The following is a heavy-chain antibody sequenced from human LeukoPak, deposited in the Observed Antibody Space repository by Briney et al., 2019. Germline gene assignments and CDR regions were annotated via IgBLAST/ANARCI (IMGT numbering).Heavy chain of an antibody. Sequence: TGGSLRLSCAASGSTFSSYSMNWVRQAPGKGLEWVSYISSGSTYMYYADSLKGRFTISRDNAKSSLYLQMNSLRAEDTAMYYCARDIVHCGGDCYPGRGFDYWGQGTLVTVSS. J-gene: IGHJ4*02. CDR2: ISSGSTYM. CDR3: ARDIVHCGGDCYPGRGFDY. D-gene: IGHD2-21*02. V-gene: IGHV3-21*01. CDR1: GSTFSSYS.